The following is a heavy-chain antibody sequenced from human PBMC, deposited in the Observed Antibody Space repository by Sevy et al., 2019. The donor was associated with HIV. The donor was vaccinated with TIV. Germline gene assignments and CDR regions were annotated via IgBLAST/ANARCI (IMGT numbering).Heavy chain of an antibody. D-gene: IGHD5-18*01. CDR1: GGSFSGYY. CDR2: INHSGST. J-gene: IGHJ6*02. CDR3: ARGRSSIGYSYRCRDYGMDV. Sequence: SETLSLTCAVYGGSFSGYYWSWIRQPPGKGLEWIGEINHSGSTNYNPSLKSRVTISVDTSKNQFSLKLSSVTAADTAVYYCARGRSSIGYSYRCRDYGMDVWGQGTTVTVSS. V-gene: IGHV4-34*01.